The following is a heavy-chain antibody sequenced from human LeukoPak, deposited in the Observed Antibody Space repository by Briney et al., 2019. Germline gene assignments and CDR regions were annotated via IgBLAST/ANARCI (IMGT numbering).Heavy chain of an antibody. CDR3: AKGAGTDRT. CDR1: GFTFSSYG. CDR2: ISYDGSNK. V-gene: IGHV3-30*18. J-gene: IGHJ5*02. Sequence: PGRSLRLSCAASGFTFSSYGMHWVRQAPGKGLEWVAVISYDGSNKYYADSVKGRFTISRDNSKNTLYLQMNSLRAEDTAVYYCAKGAGTDRTWGQGTLVTVSS.